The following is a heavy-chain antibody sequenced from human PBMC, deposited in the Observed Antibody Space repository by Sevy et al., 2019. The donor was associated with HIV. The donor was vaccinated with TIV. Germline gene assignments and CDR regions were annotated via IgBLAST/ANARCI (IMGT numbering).Heavy chain of an antibody. CDR3: ATTRDYYDSSGYPFDY. D-gene: IGHD3-22*01. Sequence: ASVKVSCKVSGYTLTELSMHWVRQAPGKGLEWMGTFDPEDGETIYAQKFQGRVSMTEDISTDTVYMELNSLRSEDTAVYYCATTRDYYDSSGYPFDYWGQGTLVTVSS. J-gene: IGHJ4*02. V-gene: IGHV1-24*01. CDR2: FDPEDGET. CDR1: GYTLTELS.